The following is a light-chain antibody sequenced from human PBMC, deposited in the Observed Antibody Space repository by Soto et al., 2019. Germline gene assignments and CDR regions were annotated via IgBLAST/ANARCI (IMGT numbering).Light chain of an antibody. CDR1: QSCSSN. CDR3: QKHNNWPPIN. J-gene: IGKJ5*01. Sequence: EIVLTQSPGTLSLSPWERASLSCRARQSCSSNLAWYQQKPGQAPRPLIYGASTRATGIPARFRGSGSGTASTLPISRLQSEDFAVYYCQKHNNWPPINFGQGTRLEI. V-gene: IGKV3-15*01. CDR2: GAS.